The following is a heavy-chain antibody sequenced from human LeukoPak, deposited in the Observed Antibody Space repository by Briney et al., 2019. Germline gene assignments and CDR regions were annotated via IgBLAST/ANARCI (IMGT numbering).Heavy chain of an antibody. CDR1: GFTFSRFW. CDR2: ITTDGSST. CDR3: VRASIAVAGIDY. V-gene: IGHV3-74*01. J-gene: IGHJ4*02. D-gene: IGHD6-19*01. Sequence: GGSLRLSCVDSGFTFSRFWMHWVRQAPGKGLVWVSHITTDGSSTSYADSVKGRFTISRDNAKNSLYLQMNSLRAEDTAVYYCVRASIAVAGIDYWGQGTLVTVSS.